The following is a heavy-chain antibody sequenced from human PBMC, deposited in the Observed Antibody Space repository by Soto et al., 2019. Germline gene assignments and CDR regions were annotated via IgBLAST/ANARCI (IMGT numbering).Heavy chain of an antibody. CDR2: ISSSGSTI. J-gene: IGHJ3*02. Sequence: GGSLRLSCAASGFTFSDYYMSWIRQAPGKGLEWVSYISSSGSTIYYADSVKGRFTISRDNAKNSLYLQMNSLRAEDTAVYYCARRNKLQYDAFDIWGQGTMVTVSS. D-gene: IGHD4-4*01. V-gene: IGHV3-11*01. CDR1: GFTFSDYY. CDR3: ARRNKLQYDAFDI.